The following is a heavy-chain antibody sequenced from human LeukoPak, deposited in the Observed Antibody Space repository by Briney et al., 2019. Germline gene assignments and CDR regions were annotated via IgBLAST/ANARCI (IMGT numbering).Heavy chain of an antibody. CDR2: IYYSGST. Sequence: SETLSLTCTGFGGSISSYYWSWLRQPPGKGLQWLGYIYYSGSTNYNPSLKSRVTISVDTSKNQFSLKLSSVTAADTAVYYCARGIASADTIFGVVIIGWFDPWGQGTLVTVSS. J-gene: IGHJ5*02. CDR3: ARGIASADTIFGVVIIGWFDP. V-gene: IGHV4-59*01. D-gene: IGHD3-3*01. CDR1: GGSISSYY.